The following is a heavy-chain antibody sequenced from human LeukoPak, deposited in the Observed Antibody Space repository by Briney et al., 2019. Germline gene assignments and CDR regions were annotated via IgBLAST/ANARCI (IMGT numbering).Heavy chain of an antibody. CDR1: GYTFTSYA. Sequence: ASVKVSCKASGYTFTSYAMHWVRQAPGQRLEWMGWINAGNGNTKYSQKFQGRVTITRDTSASTAYMELSSLRSEDTAVYYCARGLVVPAAIANWFDPWGQGTLVTVSS. CDR2: INAGNGNT. D-gene: IGHD2-2*01. J-gene: IGHJ5*02. V-gene: IGHV1-3*01. CDR3: ARGLVVPAAIANWFDP.